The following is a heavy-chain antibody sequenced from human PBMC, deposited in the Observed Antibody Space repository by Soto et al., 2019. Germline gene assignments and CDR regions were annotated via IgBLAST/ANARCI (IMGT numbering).Heavy chain of an antibody. Sequence: SETLSLTCTVSGGSISSYYWSWIRQPPGKGLEWIGYIYYSGSTNYNPSLKSRVTISVDTSKNQFSLKLSSVTAADTAVYYCARELYDYVWGSYRYFDYWGQGTLVTVSS. CDR3: ARELYDYVWGSYRYFDY. CDR2: IYYSGST. V-gene: IGHV4-59*01. J-gene: IGHJ4*02. D-gene: IGHD3-16*02. CDR1: GGSISSYY.